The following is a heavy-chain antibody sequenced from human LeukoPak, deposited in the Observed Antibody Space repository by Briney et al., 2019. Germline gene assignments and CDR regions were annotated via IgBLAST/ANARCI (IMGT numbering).Heavy chain of an antibody. CDR1: GFTVSSNY. J-gene: IGHJ4*02. D-gene: IGHD4-17*01. Sequence: GGSLRLSCAASGFTVSSNYMSWVRQAPGQGLEWVSVIYSGGSTYYADSVKGRFTISRDNSKNTLYLQMNSLRAEDTAVYYCARGSSYGDYVVDYWGQGTLVTVSS. V-gene: IGHV3-66*01. CDR2: IYSGGST. CDR3: ARGSSYGDYVVDY.